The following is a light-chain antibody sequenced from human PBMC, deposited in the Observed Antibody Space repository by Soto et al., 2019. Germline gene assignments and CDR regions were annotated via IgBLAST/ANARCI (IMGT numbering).Light chain of an antibody. Sequence: EIVLTQSPATLSLSPGERATLSCRASQSVSSYLAWYQQKPGQAPRLLIYDASNRAPGIPARFIGSGSGTDFTLTISLLEPEDFAVYYCQQRSNWPPYPFGQGTKLEIK. CDR1: QSVSSY. CDR3: QQRSNWPPYP. CDR2: DAS. J-gene: IGKJ2*01. V-gene: IGKV3-11*01.